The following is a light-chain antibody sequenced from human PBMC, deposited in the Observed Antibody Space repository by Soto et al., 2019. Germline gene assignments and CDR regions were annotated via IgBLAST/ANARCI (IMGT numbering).Light chain of an antibody. CDR2: DVS. J-gene: IGKJ1*01. CDR3: QQYNSWPQT. CDR1: ETVSTN. V-gene: IGKV3-15*01. Sequence: ETVLTQSPATLSVSPGERVTLSCRASETVSTNLAWYQQRPGQAPRLLIYDVSTGATGIPARLSGRRSGTEFTLTISSLQSEDFGVYYCQQYNSWPQTFGQGTKVEIK.